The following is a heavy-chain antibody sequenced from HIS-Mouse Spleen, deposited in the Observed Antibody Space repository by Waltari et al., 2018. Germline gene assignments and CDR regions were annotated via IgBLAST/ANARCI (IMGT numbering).Heavy chain of an antibody. J-gene: IGHJ2*01. Sequence: QLQLQESGPGLVKPSETLSLTCTVSGGSISSSSYYWGWIRRPPGTGLWWIGSIYYSGSTYYSPALKSRVTISVDQSKNQFSLKLSSVPAADTAVYYCAREIPYSSSWYDWYFDLWGRGTLVTVSS. CDR1: GGSISSSSYY. CDR3: AREIPYSSSWYDWYFDL. D-gene: IGHD6-13*01. V-gene: IGHV4-39*07. CDR2: IYYSGST.